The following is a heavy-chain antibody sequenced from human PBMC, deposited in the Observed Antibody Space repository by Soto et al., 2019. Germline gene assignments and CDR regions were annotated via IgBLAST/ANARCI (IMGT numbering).Heavy chain of an antibody. CDR1: GFNFSNAL. Sequence: GGSLIHSYASSGFNFSNALMILIRQKQGKGLEWVGRIKSKTDGGTTDYAAPVKGRFTISRDDSKNTLYLQMNSLKTEDTAVYYCTTVYTSLWFGELSYRGQGTLVTVSS. CDR3: TTVYTSLWFGELSY. J-gene: IGHJ4*02. V-gene: IGHV3-15*01. CDR2: IKSKTDGGTT. D-gene: IGHD3-10*01.